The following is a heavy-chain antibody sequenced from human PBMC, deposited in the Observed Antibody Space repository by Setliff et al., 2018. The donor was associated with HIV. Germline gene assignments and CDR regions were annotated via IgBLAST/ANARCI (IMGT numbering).Heavy chain of an antibody. D-gene: IGHD3-10*02. V-gene: IGHV5-51*01. CDR2: IFPGDSDT. CDR1: GYSFGDYW. Sequence: PGESLKISCRGFGYSFGDYWIGWVRQKAGQGLEWMGIIFPGDSDTRYSPSFQGQVTISADKSISTAYLQWSSLKASDTAMYYCARLLGSRNSPLDYWGQGTLVTVSS. CDR3: ARLLGSRNSPLDY. J-gene: IGHJ4*02.